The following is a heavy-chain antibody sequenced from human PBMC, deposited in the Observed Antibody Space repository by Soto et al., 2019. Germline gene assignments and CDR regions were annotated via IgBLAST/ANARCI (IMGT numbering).Heavy chain of an antibody. CDR3: ARDVRGGLRYFDWLSAGVAFDI. CDR1: GYTFTSYY. J-gene: IGHJ3*02. D-gene: IGHD3-9*01. CDR2: INASGGST. Sequence: ASVKVSCKASGYTFTSYYMHWVRQAPGQGLEWMGIINASGGSTSYAQKFQGRVTMTRDTSASTAYMELSSLRSEDTAVYYCARDVRGGLRYFDWLSAGVAFDIWGQGTMVT. V-gene: IGHV1-46*01.